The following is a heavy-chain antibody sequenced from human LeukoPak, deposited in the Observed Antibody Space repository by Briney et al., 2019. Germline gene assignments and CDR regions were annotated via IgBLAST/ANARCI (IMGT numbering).Heavy chain of an antibody. CDR2: INPNSGGT. CDR3: AREAVAAAIVVVPAAIIPPYNWFDP. V-gene: IGHV1-2*02. J-gene: IGHJ5*02. Sequence: ASVKVSCKASGYTFTGYYMHWVRQAPGQGLEWMGWINPNSGGTNYAQKFQGRVTMTRDTSISTAYMELSRLRSDDTAVYYCAREAVAAAIVVVPAAIIPPYNWFDPWGQGTPVTVSS. D-gene: IGHD2-2*01. CDR1: GYTFTGYY.